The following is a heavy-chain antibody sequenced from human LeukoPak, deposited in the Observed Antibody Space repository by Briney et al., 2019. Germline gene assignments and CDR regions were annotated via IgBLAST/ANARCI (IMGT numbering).Heavy chain of an antibody. D-gene: IGHD3-10*01. J-gene: IGHJ4*02. CDR3: ARGADYYGSGSYHFDY. CDR1: GYTFTGYY. V-gene: IGHV7-4-1*02. Sequence: ASVKVSCKASGYTFTGYYMHWVRQAPGQGLEWMGWINTNTGNPTYAQGFTGRFVFSLDTSVSTAYLQISSLKAEDTAVYYCARGADYYGSGSYHFDYWGQGTLVTVSS. CDR2: INTNTGNP.